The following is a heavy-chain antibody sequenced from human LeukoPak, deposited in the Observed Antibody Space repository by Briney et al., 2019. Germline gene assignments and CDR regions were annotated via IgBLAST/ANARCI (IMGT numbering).Heavy chain of an antibody. CDR2: IYYSGST. CDR1: GGSISSGDYY. D-gene: IGHD3-10*01. CDR3: ARDLPYGSGSK. V-gene: IGHV4-30-4*01. Sequence: SQTLSLTCTVSGGSISSGDYYWSCIRRPPGKGLEWIGYIYYSGSTYYNPSLKSRVTISVDTSKNQFSLKLSSVTAADTAVYYCARDLPYGSGSKWGQGTLVTVSS. J-gene: IGHJ4*02.